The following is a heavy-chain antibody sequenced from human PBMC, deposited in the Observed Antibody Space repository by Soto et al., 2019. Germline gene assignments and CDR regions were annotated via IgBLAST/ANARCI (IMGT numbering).Heavy chain of an antibody. CDR3: TTAGMEGLNNWNYYYYYGMDV. D-gene: IGHD1-20*01. CDR2: IKSKTDGGTT. CDR1: GFTFSNAW. V-gene: IGHV3-15*01. J-gene: IGHJ6*02. Sequence: GGSLRLSCAASGFTFSNAWMSWVRQAPGKGLEWVGRIKSKTDGGTTDYAAPVKGRFTISRDDSKNTLYLQMNSLKTEDTAVYYCTTAGMEGLNNWNYYYYYGMDVWGQGTTVTVSS.